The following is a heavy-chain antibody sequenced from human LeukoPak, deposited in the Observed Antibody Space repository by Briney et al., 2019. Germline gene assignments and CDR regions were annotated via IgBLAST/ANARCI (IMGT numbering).Heavy chain of an antibody. CDR3: ARLPYK. J-gene: IGHJ4*02. Sequence: GGSLRLSCAVSGLNVTTTQMTWVRQAPGQGLEWVSSIYSGATYYAESVKGRSAISRDASKNALYLQMSSLRVEDTAIFYCARLPYKWGQGTLVTVSS. CDR2: IYSGAT. V-gene: IGHV3-53*01. D-gene: IGHD1-14*01. CDR1: GLNVTTTQ.